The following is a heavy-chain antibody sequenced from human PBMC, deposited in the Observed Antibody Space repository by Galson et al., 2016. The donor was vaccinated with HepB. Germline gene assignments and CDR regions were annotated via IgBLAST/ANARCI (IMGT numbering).Heavy chain of an antibody. D-gene: IGHD3/OR15-3a*01. V-gene: IGHV3-72*01. CDR2: SRSRARDYST. CDR1: GFTFSDYF. J-gene: IGHJ4*02. CDR3: VRDRDWTYDY. Sequence: SLRLSCAASGFTFSDYFIDWVRQVPGKGLEWVGRSRSRARDYSTEYAASVRGRFIISRDDSGSAVFLQMNTLKTEDTAVYYCVRDRDWTYDYWGRGTLVTVSS.